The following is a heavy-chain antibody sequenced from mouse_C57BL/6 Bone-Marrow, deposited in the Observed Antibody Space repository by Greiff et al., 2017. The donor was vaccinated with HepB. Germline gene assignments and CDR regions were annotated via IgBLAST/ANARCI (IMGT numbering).Heavy chain of an antibody. V-gene: IGHV1-64*01. CDR2: IHPNSGST. J-gene: IGHJ3*01. CDR3: VLGFAY. Sequence: QVQLQQSGAELVKPGASVKLSCKASGYTFTSYWMHWVKQRPGQGLEWIGMIHPNSGSTNYNQKFKGKATLTVDKSSSTAYMQLSSLTSEDSAVYYCVLGFAYWGQGTLVTVSA. D-gene: IGHD4-1*01. CDR1: GYTFTSYW.